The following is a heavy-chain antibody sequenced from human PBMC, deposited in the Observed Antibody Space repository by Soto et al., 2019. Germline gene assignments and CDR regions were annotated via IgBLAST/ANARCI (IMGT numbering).Heavy chain of an antibody. J-gene: IGHJ4*02. Sequence: PGESLKISCKGSGYSFTSYWIGWARQMPGKGLEWMGIIYPGDSDTRYSPSFQGQVTISADKSISTAYLQWSSLKASDTAMYYCARPLDFWSVYFAYWGQGTLVTVSS. CDR1: GYSFTSYW. D-gene: IGHD3-3*01. V-gene: IGHV5-51*01. CDR2: IYPGDSDT. CDR3: ARPLDFWSVYFAY.